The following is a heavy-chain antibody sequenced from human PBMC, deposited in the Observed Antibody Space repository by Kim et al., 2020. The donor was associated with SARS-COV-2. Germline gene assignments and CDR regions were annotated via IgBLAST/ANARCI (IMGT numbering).Heavy chain of an antibody. D-gene: IGHD4-17*01. CDR1: GGSISSYY. CDR3: ARGGGDYLWFDP. CDR2: IYYSGST. Sequence: SETLSLTCTVSGGSISSYYWSWIRQPPGKGLEWIGYIYYSGSTNYNPSLKSRVTISVDTSKNQFSLKLSSVTAADTAVDYCARGGGDYLWFDPWGQVTLVTVSS. J-gene: IGHJ5*02. V-gene: IGHV4-59*13.